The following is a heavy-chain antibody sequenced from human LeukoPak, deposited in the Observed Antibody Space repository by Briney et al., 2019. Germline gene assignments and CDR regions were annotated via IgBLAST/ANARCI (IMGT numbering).Heavy chain of an antibody. D-gene: IGHD3-22*01. J-gene: IGHJ1*01. CDR1: GGTFSSYA. CDR2: IIPILGIP. Sequence: ASVKVSCKASGGTFSSYAINWVRQAPGQGLEWMGRIIPILGIPNYAQKFQGRVTITADSYTSTAYMELSSLRSEDAAVYYCARVSYYDSSGYPEYFHHWGQGTLVTVSS. V-gene: IGHV1-69*04. CDR3: ARVSYYDSSGYPEYFHH.